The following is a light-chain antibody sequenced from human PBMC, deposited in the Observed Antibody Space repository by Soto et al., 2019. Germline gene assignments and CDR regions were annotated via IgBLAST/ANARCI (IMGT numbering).Light chain of an antibody. CDR1: ISNIGGNS. CDR3: GSWDSSLSAYV. Sequence: QSVLTQPPSVSAAPGQKVTISCSGSISNIGGNSVSWYQQLPGTAPKLFIYDDNKRPSGIPDRFSGSKSGTSATLGITGFQTGDEADYYCGSWDSSLSAYVFGTGTRSP. J-gene: IGLJ1*01. CDR2: DDN. V-gene: IGLV1-51*01.